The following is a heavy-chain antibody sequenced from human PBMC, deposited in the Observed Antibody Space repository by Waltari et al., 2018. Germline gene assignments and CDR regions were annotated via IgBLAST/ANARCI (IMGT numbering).Heavy chain of an antibody. CDR1: GGSISNYY. D-gene: IGHD2-2*01. CDR2: ISYSGSS. J-gene: IGHJ4*02. Sequence: QVQLQESGPGLVKPSETLSLTCTVSGGSISNYYWSWIRQPPGQGLEWLGYISYSGSSIFNPSLRSRVSMSVDAPNNHFSLSLSSVTAADTAVYFCARHQYQLLSSIDYWGQGTLVTVSS. V-gene: IGHV4-59*13. CDR3: ARHQYQLLSSIDY.